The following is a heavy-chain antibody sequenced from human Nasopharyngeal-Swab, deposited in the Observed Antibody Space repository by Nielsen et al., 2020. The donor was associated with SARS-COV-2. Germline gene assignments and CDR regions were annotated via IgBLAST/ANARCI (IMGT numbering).Heavy chain of an antibody. CDR1: GFTFSNAW. V-gene: IGHV3-21*01. D-gene: IGHD3-22*01. CDR3: ARDLKGGYYDSSGYLTPSYYYYGMDV. J-gene: IGHJ6*02. Sequence: GGSLRLSCAASGFTFSNAWMSWVRQAPGKGLEWVSSISSSSSYIYYADSVKGRFTISRDNAKNSLYLQMNSLRAEDTAVYYCARDLKGGYYDSSGYLTPSYYYYGMDVWGQGTTVTVSS. CDR2: ISSSSSYI.